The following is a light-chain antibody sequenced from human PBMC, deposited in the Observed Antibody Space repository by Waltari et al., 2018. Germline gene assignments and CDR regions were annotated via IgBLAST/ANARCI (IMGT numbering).Light chain of an antibody. J-gene: IGKJ2*01. Sequence: EIVMTQSPATLSVSPGERAILSCRASQSVTTNLAWYQQKPGQAPRLLIYGASTRATDIPARFSGSGSGTEFTLTISRLQSEDFAVYYCHQYNDGPPFNFGQGTKLEIK. CDR3: HQYNDGPPFN. CDR1: QSVTTN. V-gene: IGKV3-15*01. CDR2: GAS.